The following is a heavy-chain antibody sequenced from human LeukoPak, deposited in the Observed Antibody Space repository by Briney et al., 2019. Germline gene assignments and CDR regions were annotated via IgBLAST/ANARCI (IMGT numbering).Heavy chain of an antibody. V-gene: IGHV3-21*01. J-gene: IGHJ4*02. CDR2: ISSSSSYI. CDR1: GFTVSSNY. CDR3: AREVGGNPDY. D-gene: IGHD4-23*01. Sequence: GGSLRLSCAASGFTVSSNYMNWVRQAPGKGLEWVSSISSSSSYIYYADSVKGRFTISRDNAKNSLYLQMNSLRAEGTAVYYCAREVGGNPDYWGQGTLVTVSS.